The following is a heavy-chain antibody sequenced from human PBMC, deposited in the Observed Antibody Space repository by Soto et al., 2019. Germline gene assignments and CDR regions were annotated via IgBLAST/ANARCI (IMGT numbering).Heavy chain of an antibody. Sequence: PGESLKISCKGSGYSFTSYWIGWVRQMPGKGLEWMGIIYPGDSDTRYSPSFQGQVTISADKSISTAYLQWSSLKASDTAMYYWASPSAGYSNYYYYGMDVWGQGTTVTVSS. J-gene: IGHJ6*02. D-gene: IGHD4-4*01. V-gene: IGHV5-51*01. CDR2: IYPGDSDT. CDR1: GYSFTSYW. CDR3: ASPSAGYSNYYYYGMDV.